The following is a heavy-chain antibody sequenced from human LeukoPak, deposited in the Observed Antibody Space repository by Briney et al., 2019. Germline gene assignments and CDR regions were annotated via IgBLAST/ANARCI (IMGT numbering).Heavy chain of an antibody. V-gene: IGHV1-2*02. CDR1: GYTFTGYY. CDR2: INPNSGGT. CDR3: ARDSVLRFLEWSGLTTAPYGMDV. D-gene: IGHD3-3*01. J-gene: IGHJ6*02. Sequence: GASVKVSCKASGYTFTGYYMHWVRQAPGQGLEWMGWINPNSGGTNYAQKFQGRVTMTRDTSISTAYMELSGLRSDDTAVYYCARDSVLRFLEWSGLTTAPYGMDVWGQGTTVTVSS.